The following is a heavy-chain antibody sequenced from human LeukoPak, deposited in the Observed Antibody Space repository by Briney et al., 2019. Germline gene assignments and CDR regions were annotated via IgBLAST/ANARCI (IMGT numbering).Heavy chain of an antibody. CDR2: ISSSGSTI. CDR1: GFTFSSYE. V-gene: IGHV3-48*03. Sequence: TGGSLRLSCAASGFTFSSYEMNWVRQAHGKGLEWVSYISSSGSTIYYADSVKGRFTISRDNAKNSLYLQMNSLRAEDTAVYYCAVTTGLIDDYWGQGTLVTVSS. J-gene: IGHJ4*02. D-gene: IGHD4-17*01. CDR3: AVTTGLIDDY.